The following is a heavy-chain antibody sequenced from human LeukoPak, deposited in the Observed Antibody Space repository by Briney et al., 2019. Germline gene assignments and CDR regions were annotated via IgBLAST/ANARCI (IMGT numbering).Heavy chain of an antibody. Sequence: SETLSLTCAVYGASFGDSYWSWIRQPPGKGLEWIGEVNQSGNTNYNPSFRSRISIGVDTSKNQFSLKLSSVTAADTAVYYCARVEPYSSSRGLDYWGQGTLVTVSS. D-gene: IGHD6-13*01. V-gene: IGHV4-34*01. CDR3: ARVEPYSSSRGLDY. J-gene: IGHJ4*02. CDR1: GASFGDSY. CDR2: VNQSGNT.